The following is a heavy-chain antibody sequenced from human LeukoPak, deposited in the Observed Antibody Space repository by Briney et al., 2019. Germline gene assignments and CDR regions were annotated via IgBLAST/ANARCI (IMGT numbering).Heavy chain of an antibody. J-gene: IGHJ4*02. CDR3: TRDTDGSLDY. Sequence: PGGSLRLSCAASGFTFTNSWMAWVRQXPGXGLEWVANIKQDGSTKHYADSLKGRFTXSRDNPKNSLYLQMNNLRADDTAVYYCTRDTDGSLDYWGQGILVTVAS. V-gene: IGHV3-7*01. CDR2: IKQDGSTK. D-gene: IGHD1-26*01. CDR1: GFTFTNSW.